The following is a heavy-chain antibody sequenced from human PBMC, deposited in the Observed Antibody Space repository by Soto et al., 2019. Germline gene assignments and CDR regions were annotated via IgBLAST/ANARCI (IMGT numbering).Heavy chain of an antibody. D-gene: IGHD6-6*01. CDR1: GFSFTGYY. J-gene: IGHJ5*02. CDR3: AKDLTRQLAYWLDP. CDR2: INAHSGGT. V-gene: IGHV1-2*02. Sequence: QVQLVQSGAAVKKPGASVKVSCKASGFSFTGYYIHWLRQAPGQGLEWMGWINAHSGGTEYAQKFQGRVTLTSDTSIATAYLTLTSLTSDDAALYYCAKDLTRQLAYWLDPWGQGTQVTVSS.